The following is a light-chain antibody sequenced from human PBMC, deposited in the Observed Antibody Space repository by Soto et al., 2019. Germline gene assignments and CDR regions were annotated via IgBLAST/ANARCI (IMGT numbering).Light chain of an antibody. CDR3: QQYYNAPQN. Sequence: DIVMTQSPDSLVVSLGERATINCKSSQSILYSPNNKNYLAWYQQKPGQPPKLLIYWASTRESGVPDRFSGSGSGTDFTLTISSLQAEDVAVYYCQQYYNAPQNFGQGTKVEIK. CDR2: WAS. CDR1: QSILYSPNNKNY. V-gene: IGKV4-1*01. J-gene: IGKJ1*01.